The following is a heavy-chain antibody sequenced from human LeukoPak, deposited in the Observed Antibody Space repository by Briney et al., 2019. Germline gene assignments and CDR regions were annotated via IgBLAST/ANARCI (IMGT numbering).Heavy chain of an antibody. J-gene: IGHJ5*02. V-gene: IGHV4-39*01. D-gene: IGHD3-10*01. CDR3: ARHDYYGSLKWFDP. CDR1: GGSLNSPNYY. Sequence: KPSETLSLTCIVSGGSLNSPNYYWGWIRQPPGKGLEWIGTIYYTGTTDYNPSLKSRLTISVDTSKNQFSLKLTSVTAADTAVYYCARHDYYGSLKWFDPWGQGTLITVSS. CDR2: IYYTGTT.